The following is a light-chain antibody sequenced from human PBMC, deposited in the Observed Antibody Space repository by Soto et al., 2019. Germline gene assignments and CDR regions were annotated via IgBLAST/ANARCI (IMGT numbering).Light chain of an antibody. CDR3: QQYNSYSWT. V-gene: IGKV1-5*01. CDR2: DAS. Sequence: DIQMTQSPSTLSASVGYRVTITCRASQSISSWLAWYQQKPGKAPKLLIYDASSLESGVPSRFSGSGSRTEFTLTISSLQTDDFATYYCQQYNSYSWTFGKGTKV. J-gene: IGKJ1*01. CDR1: QSISSW.